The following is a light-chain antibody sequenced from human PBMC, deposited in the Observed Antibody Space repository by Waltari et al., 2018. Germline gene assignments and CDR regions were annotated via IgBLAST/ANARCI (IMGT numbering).Light chain of an antibody. Sequence: QSVLTQPPSASGTPGQRVTISCSGSRSNIGNNYVSWYQQLPGTAPNLLIYGNNQRPSGVPDRFSGSKSGTSASLAISGLRSEDEADYYCAVWDDSLSGRVFGGGTKVTVL. CDR1: RSNIGNNY. V-gene: IGLV1-47*01. CDR2: GNN. J-gene: IGLJ3*02. CDR3: AVWDDSLSGRV.